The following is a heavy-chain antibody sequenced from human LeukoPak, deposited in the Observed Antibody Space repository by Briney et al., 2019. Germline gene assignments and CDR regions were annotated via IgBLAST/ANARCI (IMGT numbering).Heavy chain of an antibody. CDR2: ISAYNGNT. V-gene: IGHV1-18*01. D-gene: IGHD2-21*02. CDR1: GYTFTSYG. Sequence: GASVKVSCKASGYTFTSYGISWVRQAPGQGLEWMGWISAYNGNTNYAQKLQGRVTMTTDTSTSTAYMELRSLRSDDTAVYYCARLAYCGGDCDGDYFDYWGQGTLVTVSS. CDR3: ARLAYCGGDCDGDYFDY. J-gene: IGHJ4*02.